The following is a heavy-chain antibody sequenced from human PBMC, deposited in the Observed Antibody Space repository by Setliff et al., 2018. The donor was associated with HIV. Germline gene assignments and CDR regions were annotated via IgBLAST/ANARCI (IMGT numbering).Heavy chain of an antibody. CDR3: ARAPTLFGVEYYYYFGMDV. V-gene: IGHV1-2*02. J-gene: IGHJ6*02. CDR1: GYSFSGYY. CDR2: INPNSGDT. D-gene: IGHD3-3*01. Sequence: ASVKVSCKASGYSFSGYYMHWVRQAPGQGLEWMGWINPNSGDTNYAQEFQDRVTMTRDTSVNIAYMQLSRLRSDDTAVYYCARAPTLFGVEYYYYFGMDVWGQGTTVTAP.